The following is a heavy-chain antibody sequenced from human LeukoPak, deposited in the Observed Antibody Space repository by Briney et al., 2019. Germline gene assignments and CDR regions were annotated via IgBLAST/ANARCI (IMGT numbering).Heavy chain of an antibody. J-gene: IGHJ4*02. Sequence: GGSLRLSCAASGFTFSSYAMSWVRQAPGKGLEWVGRIKSKTDGGTTDYAAPVKGRFTISRDDSKNTLYLQMNSLKTEDTAVYYCTTAKGSSWYYFDYWGQGTLVTVSS. CDR1: GFTFSSYA. V-gene: IGHV3-15*01. CDR3: TTAKGSSWYYFDY. CDR2: IKSKTDGGTT. D-gene: IGHD6-13*01.